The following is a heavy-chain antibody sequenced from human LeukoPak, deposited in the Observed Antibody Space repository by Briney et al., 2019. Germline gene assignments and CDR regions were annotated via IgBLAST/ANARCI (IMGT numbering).Heavy chain of an antibody. CDR2: INSDGSST. CDR1: GFTLSNYW. Sequence: GGPLRLSCAASGFTLSNYWMHWVRQAPGKGLVWVSRINSDGSSTSYADSVKGRLTISRDNAKNTLYLQMNSLRAEDTAVYYCARGARYYPVDYWGQGTLVTVSS. CDR3: ARGARYYPVDY. J-gene: IGHJ4*02. V-gene: IGHV3-74*01. D-gene: IGHD3-22*01.